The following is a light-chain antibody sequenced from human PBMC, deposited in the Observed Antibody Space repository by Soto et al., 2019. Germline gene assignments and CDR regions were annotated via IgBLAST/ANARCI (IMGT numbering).Light chain of an antibody. Sequence: EVLMTQSPGTLSEPPRERPTLSCRASRTIAGNVAWYQQKPGQAHRLLVFLTSTRAIGVPDRFSGGGSGTEFTLTISSLQSEDFAVYYCQQYDDWPTIAFGQGTRLEIK. CDR1: RTIAGN. V-gene: IGKV3D-15*01. J-gene: IGKJ5*01. CDR3: QQYDDWPTIA. CDR2: LTS.